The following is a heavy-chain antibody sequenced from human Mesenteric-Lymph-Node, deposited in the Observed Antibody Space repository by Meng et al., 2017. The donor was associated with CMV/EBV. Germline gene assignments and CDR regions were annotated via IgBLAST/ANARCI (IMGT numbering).Heavy chain of an antibody. CDR2: IYPGDSDT. V-gene: IGHV5-51*01. J-gene: IGHJ4*02. CDR1: GYSFTSYL. D-gene: IGHD2-2*01. Sequence: GGSLRLSCKGSGYSFTSYLIGWVRQMPGKGLEWMGIIYPGDSDTRYSPSFQGQVTISADKSISTAYLQWNSLKASDTAMYYCARHQRYCSSTSCSAHFDYWGQGTLVTVSS. CDR3: ARHQRYCSSTSCSAHFDY.